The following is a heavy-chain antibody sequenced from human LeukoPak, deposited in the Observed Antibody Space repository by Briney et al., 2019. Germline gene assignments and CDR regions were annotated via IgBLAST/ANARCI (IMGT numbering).Heavy chain of an antibody. CDR2: ISPIFGTA. CDR1: GGTFSSYA. V-gene: IGHV1-69*13. CDR3: ARDQKHYDFWSGYPRGYYYYGMDV. D-gene: IGHD3-3*01. Sequence: SVKVSCKASGGTFSSYAISWVRQAPGQGLEWMGGISPIFGTANYAQKFQGRVTITADESTSTAYMELSSLRSEDTAVYYCARDQKHYDFWSGYPRGYYYYGMDVWGQGTTVTVSS. J-gene: IGHJ6*02.